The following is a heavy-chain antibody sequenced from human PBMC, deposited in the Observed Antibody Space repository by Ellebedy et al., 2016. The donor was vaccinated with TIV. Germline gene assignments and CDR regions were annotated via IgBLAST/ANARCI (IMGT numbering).Heavy chain of an antibody. CDR1: GVSISTDY. J-gene: IGHJ4*02. CDR3: ARGGIGVGGDY. Sequence: SETLSLTCIVSGVSISTDYWNWIRQPPGKGLEWIGYIYYGSANYNPSLKSRVTISSDTSKNQVSLKLSAVTAADTAVYYCARGGIGVGGDYWGQGTLVTVSS. CDR2: IYYGSA. D-gene: IGHD2-21*01. V-gene: IGHV4-59*08.